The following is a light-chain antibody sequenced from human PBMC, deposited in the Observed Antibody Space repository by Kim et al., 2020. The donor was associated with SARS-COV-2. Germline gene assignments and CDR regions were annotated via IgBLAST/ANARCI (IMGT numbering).Light chain of an antibody. CDR2: GAS. V-gene: IGKV3-15*01. J-gene: IGKJ5*01. Sequence: YPGESATLSSRASQSVSSYLAWYQQKPGQAPRLLIYGASTRATGIPARFSGSGSGTEFTLTISSLQSEDFAVYYCQQYNNWPPITFGQGTRLEIK. CDR1: QSVSSY. CDR3: QQYNNWPPIT.